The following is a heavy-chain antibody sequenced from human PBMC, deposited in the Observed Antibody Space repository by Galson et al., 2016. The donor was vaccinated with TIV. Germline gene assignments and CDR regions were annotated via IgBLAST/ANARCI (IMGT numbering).Heavy chain of an antibody. J-gene: IGHJ3*01. D-gene: IGHD3-3*01. CDR1: GFTFSSYH. V-gene: IGHV3-30*18. CDR3: AKEENSGYYPNDAFDF. CDR2: IAYDGSYK. Sequence: SLRLSCAASGFTFSSYHMHWVRQAPGKGLEWVAVIAYDGSYKHYAGSVKGRFIVSRDNSKTTVDLQMNSLGAEDTALYYCAKEENSGYYPNDAFDFWGQGTMVTVS.